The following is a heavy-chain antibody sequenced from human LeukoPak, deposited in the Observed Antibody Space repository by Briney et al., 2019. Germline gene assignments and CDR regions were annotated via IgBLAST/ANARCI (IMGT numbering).Heavy chain of an antibody. D-gene: IGHD4-23*01. V-gene: IGHV3-33*01. J-gene: IGHJ4*02. Sequence: GGSLRLSCAASGFTFSSYGMHWVRQAPGKGLDWVAMIYYDGSNKYYADSVKGRFTISRGNSKNTVYLQMNSLRAEDTAVYFCVRMGGDNGGKTLENWGQGTLVIVSS. CDR1: GFTFSSYG. CDR3: VRMGGDNGGKTLEN. CDR2: IYYDGSNK.